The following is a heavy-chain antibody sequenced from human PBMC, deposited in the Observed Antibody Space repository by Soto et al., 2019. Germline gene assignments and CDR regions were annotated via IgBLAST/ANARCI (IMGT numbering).Heavy chain of an antibody. CDR2: ISGSDAGT. D-gene: IGHD2-2*01. CDR3: TKDPCTRSSCYFEF. Sequence: EVQLLESGGGLVQPGGSLRLSCEASGFTFSSHAMSWVRQAPGKGLEWVSAISGSDAGTFDADSVRGRFTISRDNSKNTLYLHMNSLRVEDKAIYYCTKDPCTRSSCYFEFWGQGSLGTVSS. V-gene: IGHV3-23*01. J-gene: IGHJ4*02. CDR1: GFTFSSHA.